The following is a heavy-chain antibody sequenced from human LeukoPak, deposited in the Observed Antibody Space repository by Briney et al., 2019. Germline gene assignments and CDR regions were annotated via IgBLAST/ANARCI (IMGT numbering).Heavy chain of an antibody. CDR1: GYSISSGYY. V-gene: IGHV4-38-2*02. CDR3: ARDRHEPGP. Sequence: PSETLSLNCTVSGYSISSGYYWGWIRQPPGKGLEWIGSIYHSGITYYTPSLKSRVTISVDTSKNQFSLKLSSVTAADTAMYFCARDRHEPGPWGPGTMVTVS. CDR2: IYHSGIT. J-gene: IGHJ3*01. D-gene: IGHD1-14*01.